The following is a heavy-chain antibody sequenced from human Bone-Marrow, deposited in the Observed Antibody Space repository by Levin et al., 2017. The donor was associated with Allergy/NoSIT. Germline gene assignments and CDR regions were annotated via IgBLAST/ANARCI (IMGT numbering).Heavy chain of an antibody. V-gene: IGHV1-2*02. Sequence: ASVKVSCKASGYIFTDYYIRWVRLAPGQGLEWMGWIYPITGDTKFAQNFQGRVTMTRATSIATAYMELSRLRSDDTAVYFCARVPSSQDTGKVTPYFYAMDVWGQGTTDTVSS. CDR1: GYIFTDYY. J-gene: IGHJ6*02. CDR2: IYPITGDT. CDR3: ARVPSSQDTGKVTPYFYAMDV. D-gene: IGHD5-18*01.